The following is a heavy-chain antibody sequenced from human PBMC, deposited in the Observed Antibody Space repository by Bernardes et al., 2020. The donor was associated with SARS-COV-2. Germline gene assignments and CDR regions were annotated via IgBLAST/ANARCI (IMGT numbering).Heavy chain of an antibody. CDR2: ISYDGTTK. CDR1: GFTFSTYA. CDR3: ARETHDSSSSFFDF. Sequence: GGSLRLSCAASGFTFSTYAMHWVRQAPGKGLEWVAIISYDGTTKYNADSVKGRFTITRDNSKNTVFLQMTSLRVEDTAVYYCARETHDSSSSFFDFWGQGTLVTVSS. D-gene: IGHD6-6*01. V-gene: IGHV3-30-3*01. J-gene: IGHJ4*02.